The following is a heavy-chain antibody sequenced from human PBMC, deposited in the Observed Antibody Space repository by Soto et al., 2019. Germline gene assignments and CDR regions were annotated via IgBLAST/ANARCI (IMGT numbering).Heavy chain of an antibody. D-gene: IGHD3-10*01. CDR2: IYYSGST. V-gene: IGHV4-31*03. CDR1: GDSISSGGYY. CDR3: ARPGNYGSGSYLYYLDY. Sequence: SETLSLTCTVSGDSISSGGYYWSWIRQHPGKGLEWIGYIYYSGSTYYNPSLKSRVIISVDTSKNQFSLKLSSVTAADTAVYYCARPGNYGSGSYLYYLDYWGQGTLVTVSS. J-gene: IGHJ4*02.